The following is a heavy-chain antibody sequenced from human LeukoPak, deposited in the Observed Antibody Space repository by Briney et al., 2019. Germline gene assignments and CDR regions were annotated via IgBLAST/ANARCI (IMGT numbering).Heavy chain of an antibody. CDR3: ARHDILTGYPTYYYYYMDV. D-gene: IGHD3-9*01. J-gene: IGHJ6*03. CDR2: INWNGGST. CDR1: GLTFDDYG. V-gene: IGHV3-20*04. Sequence: GGSLRLSCAASGLTFDDYGMSWVRQAPGKGLEWVSGINWNGGSTGYADSVKGRFTISRDNAKNSLYMQMNSLRAEDTALYYCARHDILTGYPTYYYYYMDVWGKGTTVTVSS.